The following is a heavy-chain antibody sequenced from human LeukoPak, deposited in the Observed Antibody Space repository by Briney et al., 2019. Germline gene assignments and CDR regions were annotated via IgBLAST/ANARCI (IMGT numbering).Heavy chain of an antibody. D-gene: IGHD2-8*01. CDR2: ISAYNGNT. CDR1: GYTFTIYV. J-gene: IGHJ4*02. CDR3: ARVYCTNGVCYSPLNY. Sequence: AASVKVSCKASGYTFTIYVICWVRQAPGQGLEWMGWISAYNGNTNYAQKLQGRVTMTTDTSTSTAYMELRSLRSDDTAVYYCARVYCTNGVCYSPLNYWGQGTLVTVSS. V-gene: IGHV1-18*01.